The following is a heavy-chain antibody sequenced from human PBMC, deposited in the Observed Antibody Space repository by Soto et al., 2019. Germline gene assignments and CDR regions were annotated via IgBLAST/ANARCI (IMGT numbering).Heavy chain of an antibody. J-gene: IGHJ4*02. CDR3: AKDARRTVLVGQWVD. CDR1: GFMFSGYA. D-gene: IGHD1-26*01. CDR2: VSDSGAST. V-gene: IGHV3-23*01. Sequence: EVQLLESGGALVQPGGSLRLSCVGSGFMFSGYAMHWVRQAPGKGLEWVSTVSDSGASTYYAHSVKGRFTVSRDNSNTMLSLEMDSLRAEATALYFCAKDARRTVLVGQWVDWGQGTLVTVSS.